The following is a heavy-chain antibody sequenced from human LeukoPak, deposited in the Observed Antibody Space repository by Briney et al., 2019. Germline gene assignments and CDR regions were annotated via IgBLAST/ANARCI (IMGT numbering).Heavy chain of an antibody. J-gene: IGHJ4*02. V-gene: IGHV4-39*01. Sequence: SETLSLTCTVSGGSISSSSYYWGWIRQPPGKGLEWIGSIYYSGSIYYNPSLKSRVTISVDTSKNQFSLKLSSVTAADTAVYYCARHDHFWSGYYFFDYWGQGTLVTVSS. CDR3: ARHDHFWSGYYFFDY. D-gene: IGHD3-3*02. CDR2: IYYSGSI. CDR1: GGSISSSSYY.